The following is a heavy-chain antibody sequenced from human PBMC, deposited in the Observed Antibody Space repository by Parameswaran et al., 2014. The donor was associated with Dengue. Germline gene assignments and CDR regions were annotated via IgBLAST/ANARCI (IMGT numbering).Heavy chain of an antibody. V-gene: IGHV3-30*04. J-gene: IGHJ4*02. CDR1: A. Sequence: AMPGVRQAPGKGLEWLAVVSYDGTTKYYADSVRGRFTISRDNSKNSVYLQMNSLRVEDTAVYYCEGQEATTWSLFDYWGQGTLVTVSS. D-gene: IGHD1-14*01. CDR2: VSYDGTTK. CDR3: EGQEATTWSLFDY.